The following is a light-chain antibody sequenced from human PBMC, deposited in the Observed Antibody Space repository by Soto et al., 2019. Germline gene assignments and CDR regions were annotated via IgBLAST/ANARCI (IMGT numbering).Light chain of an antibody. CDR1: RNDVGDYKY. CDR3: SSYTVPSPYV. V-gene: IGLV2-14*01. CDR2: EVS. Sequence: QSALTQPASVSGSPGQSITISCTGTRNDVGDYKYVSWYQQHPGKAPKLILYEVSNRPSGVSSRVSGSKSGNTASLTISGLQPEDEADYYCSSYTVPSPYVFGTGTKLTVL. J-gene: IGLJ1*01.